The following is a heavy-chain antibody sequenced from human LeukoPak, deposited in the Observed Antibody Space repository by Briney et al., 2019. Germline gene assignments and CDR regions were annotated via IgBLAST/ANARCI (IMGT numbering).Heavy chain of an antibody. D-gene: IGHD3-16*01. CDR2: IYYSGST. Sequence: PSETLSLTCTVSGGSISSYYWSWIRQPPGKGLEWIGYIYYSGSTNYNPSLKSRVTISVDTSKNQFSLKLSSVTAADTAVYYCARGLRMGRDAFDIWGQGTMVTVSS. CDR1: GGSISSYY. V-gene: IGHV4-59*01. J-gene: IGHJ3*02. CDR3: ARGLRMGRDAFDI.